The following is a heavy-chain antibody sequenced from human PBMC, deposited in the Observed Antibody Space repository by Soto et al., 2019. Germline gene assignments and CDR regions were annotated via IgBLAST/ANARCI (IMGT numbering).Heavy chain of an antibody. V-gene: IGHV1-58*01. Sequence: ASVKVSCKASGFTFTSSAVQWVRQARGQRLEWIGWIVVGSGNTNYAQKFQERVTITRDMSTSTAYMELSSLRSEDTAVYYCAAGPYYDFWSGYPPENYYGMEVWGQGPTVTVSS. CDR3: AAGPYYDFWSGYPPENYYGMEV. D-gene: IGHD3-3*01. J-gene: IGHJ6*02. CDR1: GFTFTSSA. CDR2: IVVGSGNT.